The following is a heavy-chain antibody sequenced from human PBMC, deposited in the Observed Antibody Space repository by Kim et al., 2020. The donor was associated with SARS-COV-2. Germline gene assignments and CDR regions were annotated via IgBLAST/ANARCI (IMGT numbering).Heavy chain of an antibody. CDR2: ISWNSGSI. J-gene: IGHJ4*02. CDR3: VAGGDYFDY. D-gene: IGHD2-15*01. CDR1: GFTFDDYA. Sequence: GGSLRLSCAASGFTFDDYAMHWVRQAPGKGLEWVSGISWNSGSIGYADSVKGRFTISRDNAKNSLYLQMNSLRAEDTALYYCVAGGDYFDYWGQGTLVTVSS. V-gene: IGHV3-9*01.